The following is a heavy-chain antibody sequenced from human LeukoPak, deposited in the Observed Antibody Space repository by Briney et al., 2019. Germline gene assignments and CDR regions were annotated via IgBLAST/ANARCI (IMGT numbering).Heavy chain of an antibody. CDR3: VFGIAAKMSRHWYFDL. CDR1: GITINSYS. J-gene: IGHJ2*01. CDR2: TSSRSVII. D-gene: IGHD2-15*01. V-gene: IGHV3-48*01. Sequence: GGSLRLSCAVSGITINSYSMDWVRQAPGKGLEWISYTSSRSVIIYYADSVEGRFTISRDNARNSLHLEMKSVGVDDTAVYYCVFGIAAKMSRHWYFDLWGRGTLVTVSS.